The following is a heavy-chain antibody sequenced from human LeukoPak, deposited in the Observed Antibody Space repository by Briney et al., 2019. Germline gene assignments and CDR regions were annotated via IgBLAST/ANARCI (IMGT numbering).Heavy chain of an antibody. D-gene: IGHD4-23*01. V-gene: IGHV3-7*01. J-gene: IGHJ4*02. CDR3: ATVQGKNYWDY. CDR2: IKEDESEQ. Sequence: GGSLRLSCAASGFTFSNFWMSWVRQAPGKGLEWVANIKEDESEQYYVDSVKGRFTISRDNAKNSLFLQMNSLRAEDTAVFYCATVQGKNYWDYWGQGTLASVSS. CDR1: GFTFSNFW.